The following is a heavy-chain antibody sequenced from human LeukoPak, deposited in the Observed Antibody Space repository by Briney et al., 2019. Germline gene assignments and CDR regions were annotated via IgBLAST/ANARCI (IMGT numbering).Heavy chain of an antibody. Sequence: SETLSLTCTVSGGSVSSGSYYWSWIRQPPGKGLEWIGYIYYSGSTNYNPSLKSRVTISVDTSKNQFSLKLSSVTAADTAVYYCARTQNRLDWCRFDIWGQGTMVTVSS. D-gene: IGHD3-9*01. CDR1: GGSVSSGSYY. CDR2: IYYSGST. J-gene: IGHJ3*02. CDR3: ARTQNRLDWCRFDI. V-gene: IGHV4-61*01.